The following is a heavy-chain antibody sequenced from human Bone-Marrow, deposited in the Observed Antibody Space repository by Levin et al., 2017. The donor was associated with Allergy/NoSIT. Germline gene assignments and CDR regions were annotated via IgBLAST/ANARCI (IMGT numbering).Heavy chain of an antibody. D-gene: IGHD6-19*01. Sequence: SETLSLTCSVSDGSLTNFYWNWIRQPAGKGLEWIGRVYDSGSTNFNPVLSSRVAMSVDTSQNQCSLRLRSVTPADTAVYFCARTRPTSGWNGEVFDFWGQGTLITVSS. J-gene: IGHJ1*01. V-gene: IGHV4-4*07. CDR2: VYDSGST. CDR1: DGSLTNFY. CDR3: ARTRPTSGWNGEVFDF.